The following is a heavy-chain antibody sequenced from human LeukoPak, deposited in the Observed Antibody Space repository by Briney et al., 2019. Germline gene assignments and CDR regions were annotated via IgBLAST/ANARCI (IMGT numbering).Heavy chain of an antibody. J-gene: IGHJ4*02. CDR2: ISGSGDNT. Sequence: GGSLRLSCAASGFTFSSYTMNWVRQPPGKGLEWVSAISGSGDNTYYADSVRDRFTISRDKSKNTLYLQMDSLRAEDSAVYYCTKDHSEYVWGSYRRDDYWGQGTLVTVSS. CDR3: TKDHSEYVWGSYRRDDY. V-gene: IGHV3-23*01. D-gene: IGHD3-16*02. CDR1: GFTFSSYT.